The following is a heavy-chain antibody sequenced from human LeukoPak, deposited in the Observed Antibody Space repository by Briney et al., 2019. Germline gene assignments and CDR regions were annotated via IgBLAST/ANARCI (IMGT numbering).Heavy chain of an antibody. CDR1: GGSISSSSYY. CDR2: IYYSGST. V-gene: IGHV4-39*01. CDR3: ARPRSYGGPSDVFDI. D-gene: IGHD4-23*01. J-gene: IGHJ3*02. Sequence: PSETLSLTCTVSGGSISSSSYYWGWIRQPPGQGLEWIGSIYYSGSTYYNPSLKSRVTISVDTSKNQFSLKLSSVTAADTAVYYCARPRSYGGPSDVFDIWGQGTMVTVSS.